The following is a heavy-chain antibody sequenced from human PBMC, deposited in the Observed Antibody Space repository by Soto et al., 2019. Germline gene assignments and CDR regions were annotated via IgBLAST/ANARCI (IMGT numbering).Heavy chain of an antibody. CDR2: IIPISDTA. D-gene: IGHD2-2*01. CDR3: ARSQGSSTSLEIYYYYYYGMDV. Sequence: QVQLVQSGAEVKKPGSSVKVSCKASGGTFSSYAISWVRQAPGQGLEWMGGIIPISDTANYAQKFQGRVTITADDSTSTAYMELSSLRSEETAVYYCARSQGSSTSLEIYYYYYYGMDVWGQGTTVTVSS. CDR1: GGTFSSYA. V-gene: IGHV1-69*01. J-gene: IGHJ6*02.